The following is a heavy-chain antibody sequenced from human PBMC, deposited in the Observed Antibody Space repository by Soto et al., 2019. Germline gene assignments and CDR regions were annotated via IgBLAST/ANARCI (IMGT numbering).Heavy chain of an antibody. V-gene: IGHV3-53*01. CDR1: GFTVSSNY. Sequence: PGGSLRLSCAASGFTVSSNYMSWVRQAPGKGLEWVSVIYSGGSTYYADSVKGRFTISRDNSKNTLYLQMNSLRAEDTAVYYYARLFDGPYYYGMDVWGQGTTVTVSS. J-gene: IGHJ6*02. CDR3: ARLFDGPYYYGMDV. CDR2: IYSGGST.